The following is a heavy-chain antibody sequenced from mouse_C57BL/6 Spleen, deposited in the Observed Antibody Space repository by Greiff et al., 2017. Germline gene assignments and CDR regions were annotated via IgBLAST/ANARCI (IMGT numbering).Heavy chain of an antibody. CDR2: INPGSGGT. J-gene: IGHJ3*01. CDR3: ARGGYGNYASWFAY. Sequence: VQLQQSGAELVRPGTSVKVSCKASGYAFTNYLIEWVKQRPGQGLEWIGVINPGSGGTNYNEKFKGKATLTADKSSSTAYMQLSSLTSEDAAVYFCARGGYGNYASWFAYWGQGTLVTVSA. V-gene: IGHV1-54*01. CDR1: GYAFTNYL. D-gene: IGHD2-1*01.